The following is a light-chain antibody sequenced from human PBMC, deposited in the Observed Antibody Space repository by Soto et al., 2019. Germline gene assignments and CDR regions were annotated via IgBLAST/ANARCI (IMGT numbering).Light chain of an antibody. CDR2: GNS. CDR3: QSYDSSLSGPYV. Sequence: QSALTQPPSVSGAPGQRVTISCTGSSSNIGAGYDVHWYQQLPGTAPKLLIYGNSNRPSGVPDRFSGSKSGTSASLAITGLQAEDEAEYYCQSYDSSLSGPYVFGTGTKVTVL. CDR1: SSNIGAGYD. V-gene: IGLV1-40*01. J-gene: IGLJ1*01.